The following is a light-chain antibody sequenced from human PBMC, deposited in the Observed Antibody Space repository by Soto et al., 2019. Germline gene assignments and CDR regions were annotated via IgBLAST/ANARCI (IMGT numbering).Light chain of an antibody. CDR3: CSYAGGNTYV. J-gene: IGLJ1*01. V-gene: IGLV2-23*01. CDR2: DGS. CDR1: SRDVGLYDF. Sequence: QSVLTQPASVCGSPGQSITISCTGTSRDVGLYDFVSWFQQHPGKAPKLLIYDGSERPSGVSNRFSASESGNTASLTISGLQAEDEADYYCCSYAGGNTYVFGSGTKLTVL.